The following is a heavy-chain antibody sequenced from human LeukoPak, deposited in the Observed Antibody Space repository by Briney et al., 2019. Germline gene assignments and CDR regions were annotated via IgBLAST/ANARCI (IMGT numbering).Heavy chain of an antibody. Sequence: PSETLSLTCAVSGGSISSSNWWSWVRQPPGKGLEWIGEIYHSGSTNYNPSLKSRVTISVDKSKNQFSLKLSSVTAADTAVYYCARALGSYYDFWSGYGHNWFDPWGQGTLVTVSS. D-gene: IGHD3-3*01. J-gene: IGHJ5*02. CDR2: IYHSGST. V-gene: IGHV4-4*02. CDR3: ARALGSYYDFWSGYGHNWFDP. CDR1: GGSISSSNW.